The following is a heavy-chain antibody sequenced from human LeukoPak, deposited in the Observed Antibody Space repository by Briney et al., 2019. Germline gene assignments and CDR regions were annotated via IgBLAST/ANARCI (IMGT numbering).Heavy chain of an antibody. CDR1: GGSIGSYY. CDR3: ASLNGSGYYFDY. Sequence: SETLSLTCIVSGGSIGSYYWSWIRQPRGKGLEWIGYIYYTGTTGYNPSLKSRVTISIGTSKNQFSLKLSSVTAADTAVYYCASLNGSGYYFDYWGQGTLVIVSS. V-gene: IGHV4-59*08. CDR2: IYYTGTT. J-gene: IGHJ4*02. D-gene: IGHD3-3*01.